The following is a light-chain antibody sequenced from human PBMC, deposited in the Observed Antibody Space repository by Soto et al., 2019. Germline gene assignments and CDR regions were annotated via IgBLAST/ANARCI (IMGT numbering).Light chain of an antibody. Sequence: QSALTQPPSASGSPGPSVTISCTGTSSDVGAHNYVSWYQQHPGKAPKLMIYEVNKRPSGVPDRFSGSKSGNTASLTVSGLHADDEADYYCISYAGTAYVAIGGGTKLTVL. V-gene: IGLV2-8*01. CDR3: ISYAGTAYVA. J-gene: IGLJ2*01. CDR2: EVN. CDR1: SSDVGAHNY.